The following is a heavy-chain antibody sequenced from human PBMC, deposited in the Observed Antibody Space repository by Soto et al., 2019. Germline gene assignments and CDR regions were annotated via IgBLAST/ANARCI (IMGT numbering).Heavy chain of an antibody. Sequence: GGSLRLSCAASGFTFSSYEMNWVRQAPGKGLEWVSYISTSGNTIYYADSVKGRFTISRDNAKNSLYLQMNSLRAEDTAIYYCASLGYCTGGSCPWGQGTLVTVSS. CDR3: ASLGYCTGGSCP. CDR2: ISTSGNTI. J-gene: IGHJ5*02. CDR1: GFTFSSYE. V-gene: IGHV3-48*03. D-gene: IGHD2-15*01.